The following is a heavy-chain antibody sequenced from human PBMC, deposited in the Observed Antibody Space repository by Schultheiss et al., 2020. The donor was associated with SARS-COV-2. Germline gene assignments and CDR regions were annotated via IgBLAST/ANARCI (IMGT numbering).Heavy chain of an antibody. CDR2: ISASGSTT. D-gene: IGHD2-21*01. Sequence: GGSLRLSCAASGFSFRSHAMSWVRQAPGKGLEWVSAISASGSTTYYADSVKGRFTISRDNSKNTLYVQMNSLRAEDTALYFCVLYCVTTNCQHRGLDYWGQGTLVTVSS. V-gene: IGHV3-23*01. CDR1: GFSFRSHA. J-gene: IGHJ4*02. CDR3: VLYCVTTNCQHRGLDY.